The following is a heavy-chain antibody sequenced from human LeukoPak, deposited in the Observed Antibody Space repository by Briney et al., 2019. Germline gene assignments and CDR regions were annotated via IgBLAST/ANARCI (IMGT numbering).Heavy chain of an antibody. D-gene: IGHD3-10*01. CDR2: ISGSGGST. CDR3: AKRGWFGELLSAFDI. CDR1: GFTFSSYA. J-gene: IGHJ3*02. V-gene: IGHV3-23*01. Sequence: GGPLRLSFAASGFTFSSYAMSWGRQAPGKGMGWVSAISGSGGSTYYADSVKGRFTISRDNSKNTLYLQMNSLRAEDTAVYYCAKRGWFGELLSAFDIWGQGTMVTVSS.